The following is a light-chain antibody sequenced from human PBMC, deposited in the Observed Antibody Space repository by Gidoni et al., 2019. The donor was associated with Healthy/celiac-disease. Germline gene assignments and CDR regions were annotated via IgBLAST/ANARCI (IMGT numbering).Light chain of an antibody. J-gene: IGKJ1*01. CDR2: AAS. Sequence: DIQMTQSPSSLSASVGDRVTITCRASHSISNYLNWYQQKPWKAPKLLIYAASSLQSGVPSRFSGSGSGTDFTLTISSLQPEDFATYYCQQSYSTPRTFGQGTKVEIK. V-gene: IGKV1-39*01. CDR1: HSISNY. CDR3: QQSYSTPRT.